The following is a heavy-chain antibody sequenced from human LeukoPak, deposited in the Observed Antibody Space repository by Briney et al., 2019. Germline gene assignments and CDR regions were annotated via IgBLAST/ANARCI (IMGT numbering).Heavy chain of an antibody. Sequence: PGRSLRLSCAASGFSFSSYGMHWVRQAPGKGLEWVAIIWSDGSNKYYVDSVKSRFTVSRDNSKNTLYLQMNSLRAEDTAVYYCARADSSSWPGEAFDAWGQGTMVTVSS. V-gene: IGHV3-33*01. J-gene: IGHJ3*01. CDR2: IWSDGSNK. CDR3: ARADSSSWPGEAFDA. CDR1: GFSFSSYG. D-gene: IGHD6-13*01.